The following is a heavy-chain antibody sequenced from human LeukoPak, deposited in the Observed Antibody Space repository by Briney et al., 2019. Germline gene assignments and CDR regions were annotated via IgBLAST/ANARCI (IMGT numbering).Heavy chain of an antibody. J-gene: IGHJ4*02. CDR2: IKQDGSEK. V-gene: IGHV3-7*03. D-gene: IGHD3-16*01. CDR3: ARDGFGTGSN. CDR1: GFTFSSYW. Sequence: GVSLRLSCAASGFTFSSYWMSWVRQAPGKGLEWVANIKQDGSEKNYVDSVKGRFIISRDNAKNSLYLQMNTLRADDTAVYYCARDGFGTGSNWGQGTLVTVSS.